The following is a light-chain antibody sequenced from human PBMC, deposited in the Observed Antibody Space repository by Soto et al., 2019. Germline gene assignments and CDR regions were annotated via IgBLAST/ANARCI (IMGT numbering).Light chain of an antibody. CDR3: AAWDDSLNGQV. V-gene: IGLV1-44*01. Sequence: QSVLTQPPSASGTPGQRVTIPCSGGSSNIGSNTVNWYQQLPGTAPKVLMYSNNQRPSGVPDRFSGSKSGTSASLAISGLQSEDEADYYCAAWDDSLNGQVFGTGTKVTVL. CDR2: SNN. J-gene: IGLJ1*01. CDR1: SSNIGSNT.